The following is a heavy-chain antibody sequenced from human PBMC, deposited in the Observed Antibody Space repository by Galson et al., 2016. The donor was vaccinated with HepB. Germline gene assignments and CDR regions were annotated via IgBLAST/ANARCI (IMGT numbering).Heavy chain of an antibody. V-gene: IGHV4-39*01. CDR2: IFYSGST. CDR3: ARRDSSTWSRVVWFDP. D-gene: IGHD2-2*01. Sequence: SETLSLTCTVSGGSISSRSYYWGWIRQSPGKGLEWIGSIFYSGSTYYNPTLKSRVTMSVDTSTNQFSLKLTSVTAADTAVYYCARRDSSTWSRVVWFDPWGQGTLVTVSS. J-gene: IGHJ5*02. CDR1: GGSISSRSYY.